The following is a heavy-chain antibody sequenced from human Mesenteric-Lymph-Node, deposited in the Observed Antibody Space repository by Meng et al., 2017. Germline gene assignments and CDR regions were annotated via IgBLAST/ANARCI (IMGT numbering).Heavy chain of an antibody. CDR3: ARDFFQRGYYYGWGLAY. D-gene: IGHD3-10*01. CDR2: ISSSSSYI. CDR1: GFTCSSYS. V-gene: IGHV3-21*01. Sequence: GESLKISCAASGFTCSSYSMNWVRQAPGRGLEWVSSISSSSSYIYYADSVKGRFTISRDNAKNSLYLQMNSLRAEDTAVYYCARDFFQRGYYYGWGLAYWGQGTLVTVSS. J-gene: IGHJ4*02.